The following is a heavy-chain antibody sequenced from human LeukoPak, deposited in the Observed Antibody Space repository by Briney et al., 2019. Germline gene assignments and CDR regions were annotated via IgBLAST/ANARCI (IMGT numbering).Heavy chain of an antibody. CDR2: IYYSGST. D-gene: IGHD3-22*01. CDR1: GGSISSYY. Sequence: KASETLSLTCTVSGGSISSYYWSWIRQPPGKGLEWIGYIYYSGSTNYNPSLKSRVTISVDTSKNQFSLKLSSVTAADTAVYYCARDIYYYDSSGYYFPGGSDYWGQGTLVTVSS. CDR3: ARDIYYYDSSGYYFPGGSDY. V-gene: IGHV4-59*01. J-gene: IGHJ4*02.